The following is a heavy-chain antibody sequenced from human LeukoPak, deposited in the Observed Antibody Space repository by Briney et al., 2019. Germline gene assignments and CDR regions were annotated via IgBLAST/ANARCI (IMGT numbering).Heavy chain of an antibody. Sequence: GGSLRLSCAASGFSFSSHWMHWVRQAPGKGLVWVSRINSDGSRTTYADSVKGRFTISRDNAKNTLYLQMNSLRDEDTAVYYCTRDVSQRSRGYGEFYDWGQGTQVTVSS. CDR1: GFSFSSHW. CDR2: INSDGSRT. CDR3: TRDVSQRSRGYGEFYD. D-gene: IGHD6-13*01. J-gene: IGHJ4*02. V-gene: IGHV3-74*03.